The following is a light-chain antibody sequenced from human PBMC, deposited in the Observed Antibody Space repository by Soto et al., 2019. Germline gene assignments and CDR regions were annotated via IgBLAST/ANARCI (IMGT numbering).Light chain of an antibody. CDR2: DAC. V-gene: IGKV1-5*01. J-gene: IGKJ1*01. CDR3: QQYNSQGT. Sequence: DIQMTQSPSTLSASVGDRVTITCRASQSISSWLAWYQQKPGKAPKLLIYDACSLESGVPSRFSGSGSGTEFTLTISSLQPDDFATYYCQQYNSQGTFGQGTKVEIK. CDR1: QSISSW.